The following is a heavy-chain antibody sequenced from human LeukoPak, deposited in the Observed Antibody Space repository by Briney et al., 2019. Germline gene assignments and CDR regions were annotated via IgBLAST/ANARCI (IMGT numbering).Heavy chain of an antibody. D-gene: IGHD6-13*01. J-gene: IGHJ5*02. Sequence: PSETLSLTCTVSGGSISSSSYNWGWIRQPPGKGLEWIGSVYYSGSTYYNPSLKSRVTMSVDTSKNQFSLKLSSVTAADTAVYYCARESGGYSSSWYNWFDPWGQGTLVTVSS. CDR2: VYYSGST. V-gene: IGHV4-39*07. CDR3: ARESGGYSSSWYNWFDP. CDR1: GGSISSSSYN.